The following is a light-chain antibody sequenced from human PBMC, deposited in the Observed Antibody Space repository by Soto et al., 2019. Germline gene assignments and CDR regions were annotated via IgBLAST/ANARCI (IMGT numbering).Light chain of an antibody. CDR1: QSVGSD. J-gene: IGKJ1*01. CDR3: QQYGSSGT. Sequence: EIAMTQSPATLSVSSGDRATISCLASQSVGSDLAWYQQKPGQAPRLVIYDASNRATGIPDRFSGSGSGTDFTLTISRLEPEDFAVYYCQQYGSSGTFGQGTKVDIK. V-gene: IGKV3-20*01. CDR2: DAS.